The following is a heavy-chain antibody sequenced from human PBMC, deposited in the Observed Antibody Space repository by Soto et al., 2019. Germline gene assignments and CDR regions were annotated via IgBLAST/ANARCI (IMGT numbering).Heavy chain of an antibody. D-gene: IGHD4-17*01. CDR2: IYYSGST. J-gene: IGHJ3*02. Sequence: QVQLQESGPGLVKPSQTLSLTCTVSGGSISSGGYYWSWIRQHPGKGLEWIGYIYYSGSTYYNPFLKSRVTISVDTSKNQFSLKLSSVTAADTAVYYCASVTTVTTSDAFDIWGQGTMVTVSS. CDR1: GGSISSGGYY. CDR3: ASVTTVTTSDAFDI. V-gene: IGHV4-31*03.